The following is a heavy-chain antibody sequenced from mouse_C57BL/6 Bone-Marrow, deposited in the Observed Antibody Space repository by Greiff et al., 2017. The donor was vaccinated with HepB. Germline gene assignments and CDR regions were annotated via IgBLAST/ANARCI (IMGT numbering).Heavy chain of an antibody. Sequence: QVQLKESGPELVKPGASVKISCKASGYAFSSSWMNWVKQRPGKGLEWIGRIYPGDGDTNYNGKFKGKATLTADKSSSTAYMQLSSLTSEDSAVYFCARWGITTVVGYYFDYWGQGTTLTVSS. CDR2: IYPGDGDT. CDR1: GYAFSSSW. D-gene: IGHD1-1*01. CDR3: ARWGITTVVGYYFDY. V-gene: IGHV1-82*01. J-gene: IGHJ2*01.